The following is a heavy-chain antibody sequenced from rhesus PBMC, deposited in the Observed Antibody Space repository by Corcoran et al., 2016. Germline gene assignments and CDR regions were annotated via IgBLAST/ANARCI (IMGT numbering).Heavy chain of an antibody. D-gene: IGHD3-16*01. CDR3: ARHQYYTGPYYSFDC. Sequence: QVQLQESGPGLVKPSETLSLSCTVSGGSISGSYFWSWIRQPTGTGLEWIGRIYGKNANTYYDPSLKSRVTISKDTSKNLFLLGLSSVTAADTAVYYCARHQYYTGPYYSFDCWGQGVLVTVSS. CDR2: IYGKNANT. CDR1: GGSISGSYF. J-gene: IGHJ4*01. V-gene: IGHV4-143*01.